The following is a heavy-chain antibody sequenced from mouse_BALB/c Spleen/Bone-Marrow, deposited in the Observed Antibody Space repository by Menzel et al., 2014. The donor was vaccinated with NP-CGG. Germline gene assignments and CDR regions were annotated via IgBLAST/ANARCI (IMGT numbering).Heavy chain of an antibody. J-gene: IGHJ3*01. D-gene: IGHD1-2*01. Sequence: VQLQQSGAELMKPGASVKLSCTASGFDIKDTYMHWVKQRPEQGLEWIGRIDPANGNTKYDPKFQGKATITADTSSNTAYLQLSSLTSEDTAVYYCATSTAGFAYWGQGTLVTVSA. CDR1: GFDIKDTY. V-gene: IGHV14-3*02. CDR2: IDPANGNT. CDR3: ATSTAGFAY.